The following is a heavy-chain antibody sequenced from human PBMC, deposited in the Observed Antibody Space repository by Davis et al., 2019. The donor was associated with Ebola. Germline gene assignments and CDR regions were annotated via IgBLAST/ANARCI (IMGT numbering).Heavy chain of an antibody. V-gene: IGHV1-18*04. CDR2: INPHNGNT. CDR1: GYTFTNYG. J-gene: IGHJ4*02. D-gene: IGHD1-1*01. CDR3: ARAQFPTTSDH. Sequence: ASVKVSCKASGYTFTNYGISWVRQAPGQGLEWMGWINPHNGNTNYAQNVQGRVTMTTDTATTTAYMEVGSLRSDDTAVYYCARAQFPTTSDHWGQGTLVTVSS.